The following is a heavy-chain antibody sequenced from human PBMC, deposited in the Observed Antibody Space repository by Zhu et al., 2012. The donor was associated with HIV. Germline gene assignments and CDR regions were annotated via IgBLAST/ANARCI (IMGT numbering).Heavy chain of an antibody. D-gene: IGHD2-21*02. CDR3: ARGDSHSFQQ. CDR1: GFTFGSYW. Sequence: EVQLVESGGGLVQSGRSLRLSCAASGFTFGSYWMHWVRQPPGKGLVWVSRINSDGSSTSYADSVKGRFTISRDNAKNTLYLQMSSLRAEDTAVYCCARGDSHSFQQWGQGTLVTVAS. J-gene: IGHJ1*01. CDR2: INSDGSST. V-gene: IGHV3-74*01.